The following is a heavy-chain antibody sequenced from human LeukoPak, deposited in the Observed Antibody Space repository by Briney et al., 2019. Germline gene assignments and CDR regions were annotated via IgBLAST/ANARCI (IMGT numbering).Heavy chain of an antibody. CDR1: GFRFSGYS. CDR3: AREARLGELSPSGY. CDR2: ISSSSSYI. V-gene: IGHV3-21*01. J-gene: IGHJ4*02. D-gene: IGHD3-16*02. Sequence: GGSLRLSCAASGFRFSGYSMSWVRQAPGRGLDWVSSISSSSSYIYYADSVKGRFTISRDNAKNSLYLQMNSLRAEDTAVCYCAREARLGELSPSGYWGQGTLVTVSS.